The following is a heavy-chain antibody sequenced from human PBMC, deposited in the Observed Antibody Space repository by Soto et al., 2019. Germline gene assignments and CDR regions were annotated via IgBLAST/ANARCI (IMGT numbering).Heavy chain of an antibody. J-gene: IGHJ4*02. CDR3: ARGLGGGSVVVPARGYYFDY. CDR2: INHSGST. CDR1: GGSFSGYY. D-gene: IGHD2-2*01. Sequence: SETLSLTCAVYGGSFSGYYWSWIRQPPGKGLEWIGEINHSGSTNYNPSLKSRVTISVDTSKNQFSLKLSSVTAADTAVYYCARGLGGGSVVVPARGYYFDYWGQGTLVTVSS. V-gene: IGHV4-34*01.